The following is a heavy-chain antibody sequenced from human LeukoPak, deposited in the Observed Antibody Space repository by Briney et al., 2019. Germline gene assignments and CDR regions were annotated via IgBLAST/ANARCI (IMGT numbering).Heavy chain of an antibody. Sequence: GGSLRLSCAASGFTFDDYAIHWVRQAPGKGLEWASLISGDGGSTYYADSVKGRFTISRDNSKNSLYLQMNSLRTEDTALYYCAKDPVTRDGHGAWFDPWGQGTLVTVSS. V-gene: IGHV3-43*02. CDR2: ISGDGGST. CDR1: GFTFDDYA. CDR3: AKDPVTRDGHGAWFDP. D-gene: IGHD5-24*01. J-gene: IGHJ5*02.